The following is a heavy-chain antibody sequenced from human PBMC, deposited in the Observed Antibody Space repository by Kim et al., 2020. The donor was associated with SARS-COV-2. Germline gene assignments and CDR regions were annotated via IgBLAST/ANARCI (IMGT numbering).Heavy chain of an antibody. D-gene: IGHD3-3*01. Sequence: SVKGRLTISRDNSKNPLYLQMNSLRAEDTAVYYCARERVRCLEWSIEPDYWGQGTLVTVSS. J-gene: IGHJ4*02. V-gene: IGHV3-30*01. CDR3: ARERVRCLEWSIEPDY.